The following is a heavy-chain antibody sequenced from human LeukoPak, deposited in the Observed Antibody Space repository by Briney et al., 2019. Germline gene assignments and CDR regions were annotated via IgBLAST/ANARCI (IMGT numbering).Heavy chain of an antibody. D-gene: IGHD1-26*01. Sequence: SETLSLTRAVSDYSISSGYYWGWIRQPPGKGLEWIGSIYHSGSTYYNPSLKSRVTISVDTSKNQFSLNLSSVTAADTAVYYCARVGAQLAYYYYYYMDVWGKGTTVTVSS. CDR2: IYHSGST. J-gene: IGHJ6*03. CDR1: DYSISSGYY. V-gene: IGHV4-38-2*01. CDR3: ARVGAQLAYYYYYYMDV.